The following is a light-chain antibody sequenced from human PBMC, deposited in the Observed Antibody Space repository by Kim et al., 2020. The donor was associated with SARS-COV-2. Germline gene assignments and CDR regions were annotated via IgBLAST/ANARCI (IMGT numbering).Light chain of an antibody. Sequence: FAPGGRASPACRGSQTVRSRYLAWYQQKPGQAPRLLIYGASSRATGIPDRFSGSGSETDFTLTISRLEPEDFAVYYCQQYGTSRTFGQGTKVDIK. J-gene: IGKJ1*01. V-gene: IGKV3-20*01. CDR1: QTVRSRY. CDR2: GAS. CDR3: QQYGTSRT.